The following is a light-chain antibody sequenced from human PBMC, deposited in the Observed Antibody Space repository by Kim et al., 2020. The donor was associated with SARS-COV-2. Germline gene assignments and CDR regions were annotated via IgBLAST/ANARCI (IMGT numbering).Light chain of an antibody. CDR1: QSISSY. CDR2: AAS. Sequence: SASVGDRVTIPCRARQSISSYLNWYQQKPGKAPKLLIDAASSLQSGVPSRFSGSGSGTDFTLTISSLQPEDFATYYCQQSYSTPRTFGGGTKLEI. J-gene: IGKJ4*01. CDR3: QQSYSTPRT. V-gene: IGKV1-39*01.